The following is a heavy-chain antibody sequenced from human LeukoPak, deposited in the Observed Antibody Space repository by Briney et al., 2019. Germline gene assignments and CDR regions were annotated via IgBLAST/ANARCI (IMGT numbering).Heavy chain of an antibody. V-gene: IGHV4-59*11. J-gene: IGHJ4*02. CDR2: INYSGST. CDR3: ARDIEAVGATLYFDY. Sequence: SETLSLTCTVSGGSISSHYWSWIRQTPGEGREGIGQINYSGSTYYNPSLKTRVTLSIDTSKNQFSLKLSSVTAADTAVYYCARDIEAVGATLYFDYWGQGTLVTVSS. D-gene: IGHD1-26*01. CDR1: GGSISSHY.